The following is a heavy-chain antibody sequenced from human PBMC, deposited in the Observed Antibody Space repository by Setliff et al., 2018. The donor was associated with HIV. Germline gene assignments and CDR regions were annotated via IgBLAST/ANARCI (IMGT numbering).Heavy chain of an antibody. CDR2: FYTRGGT. V-gene: IGHV4-61*02. CDR3: ARGTPGDPSYHCYGLDV. D-gene: IGHD3-10*01. J-gene: IGHJ6*02. CDR1: GGSISSGSHY. Sequence: PSETLSLTCTLSGGSISSGSHYWTWIRQPAGKGLEWIGRFYTRGGTNYNPSLNSRVTIAVDTSKNLFSLKLTSVTAADTAVYYCARGTPGDPSYHCYGLDVWGQGTTVTVSS.